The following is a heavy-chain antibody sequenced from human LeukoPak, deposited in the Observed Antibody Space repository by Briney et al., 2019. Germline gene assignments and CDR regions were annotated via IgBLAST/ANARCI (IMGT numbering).Heavy chain of an antibody. Sequence: CKASGGTFSSYTISWVRQAPGQGLEWMGRIIPILGIANYAQKFQGRVTITADKSTSTAYMELSSLRSEDTAVYYCARGTTGTTAFFYFDYWGQGTLVTVSS. V-gene: IGHV1-69*02. D-gene: IGHD1-7*01. CDR1: GGTFSSYT. CDR3: ARGTTGTTAFFYFDY. J-gene: IGHJ4*02. CDR2: IIPILGIA.